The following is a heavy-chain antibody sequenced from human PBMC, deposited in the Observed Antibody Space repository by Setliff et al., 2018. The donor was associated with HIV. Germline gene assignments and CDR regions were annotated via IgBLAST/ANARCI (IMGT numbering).Heavy chain of an antibody. J-gene: IGHJ4*02. Sequence: ASVKVSCKASGYTFSNYYIHWVRQAPGQGLEWMGIINPSAVTSYGQKFQGRLTVTRDTSTSTVYMDLSSLRSEDTAVYYCARAYYDSVWGSHRYRFYYFDYWGQGSLVTVSS. CDR3: ARAYYDSVWGSHRYRFYYFDY. V-gene: IGHV1-46*01. CDR2: INPSAVT. D-gene: IGHD3-16*02. CDR1: GYTFSNYY.